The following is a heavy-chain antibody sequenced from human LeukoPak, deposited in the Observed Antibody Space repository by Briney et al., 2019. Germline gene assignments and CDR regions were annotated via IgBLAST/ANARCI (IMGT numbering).Heavy chain of an antibody. J-gene: IGHJ4*02. D-gene: IGHD6-13*01. CDR3: ARQGRIAAAGRGFVDY. CDR2: IYYSGST. Sequence: SETLSLTYTVSGGSISSSSYYWGWIRQPPGKGLEWIGSIYYSGSTYYNPSLKSRVTISVDTSKNQFSLKLSSVTAADTAVYYCARQGRIAAAGRGFVDYWGQGTLVTVSS. V-gene: IGHV4-39*01. CDR1: GGSISSSSYY.